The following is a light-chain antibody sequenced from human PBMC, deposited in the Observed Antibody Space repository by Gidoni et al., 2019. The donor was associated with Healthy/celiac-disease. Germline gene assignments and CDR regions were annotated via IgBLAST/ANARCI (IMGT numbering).Light chain of an antibody. J-gene: IGKJ1*01. V-gene: IGKV1-5*03. CDR1: QSISSW. CDR2: KAS. Sequence: DIHITTSPSTLSASVGDRVTITFRASQSISSWLAWYQQKPGKAPKLLIYKASSLKSGVPSKFSGSGSGTEFTLTISSLQPDDFATYYCQQYNRYWTFGQGTKVEIK. CDR3: QQYNRYWT.